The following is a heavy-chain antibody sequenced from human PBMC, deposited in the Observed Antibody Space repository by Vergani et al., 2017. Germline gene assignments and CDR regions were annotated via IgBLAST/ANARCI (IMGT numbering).Heavy chain of an antibody. D-gene: IGHD1-26*01. Sequence: EVQLVESGGGLVQPGRSLRLSCAASGFTFDDYAMHWVRQAPGKGLEWVSGISWNSGSIGYADSVKGRFTISRDNAKNSLYLQMNSLRAEDTALYYCAKDLDFWGGSYFNYWGQGTLVTVSS. CDR2: ISWNSGSI. J-gene: IGHJ4*02. CDR1: GFTFDDYA. CDR3: AKDLDFWGGSYFNY. V-gene: IGHV3-9*01.